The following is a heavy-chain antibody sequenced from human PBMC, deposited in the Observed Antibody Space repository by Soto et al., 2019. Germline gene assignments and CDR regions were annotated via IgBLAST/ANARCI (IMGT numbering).Heavy chain of an antibody. D-gene: IGHD2-2*01. Sequence: SETLSLTCTVSGGSISSGGYYWSWIRQHPGKGLEWIGYIYYSGSTYYNPSLKSRVTISVDTSKNQFSLKLSSVTAADTAVYYCASHCSSTSCSDYYYYYMDVWGKGTTVTVSS. CDR1: GGSISSGGYY. V-gene: IGHV4-31*03. CDR3: ASHCSSTSCSDYYYYYMDV. CDR2: IYYSGST. J-gene: IGHJ6*03.